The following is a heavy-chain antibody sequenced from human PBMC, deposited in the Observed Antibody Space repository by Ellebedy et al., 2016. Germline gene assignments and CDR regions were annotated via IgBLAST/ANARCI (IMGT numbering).Heavy chain of an antibody. D-gene: IGHD3-10*01. CDR3: ARELRWFDEPRYDH. J-gene: IGHJ4*02. CDR1: GASISSSSYT. CDR2: ISDRGTT. Sequence: SETLSLXXTVSGASISSSSYTWGWIRQPPGKGLEWIASISDRGTTYYNPSLKSRATISLDTSKNQFSLRLNSLTAADTAIYYCARELRWFDEPRYDHWGQGTQVIVSS. V-gene: IGHV4-39*07.